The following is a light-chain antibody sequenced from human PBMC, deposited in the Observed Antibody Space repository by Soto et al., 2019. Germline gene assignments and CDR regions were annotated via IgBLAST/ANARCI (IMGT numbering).Light chain of an antibody. J-gene: IGLJ3*02. CDR2: SND. CDR1: SANIGSNT. CDR3: SAWDDSLNGGV. V-gene: IGLV1-44*01. Sequence: QSALTQPPSASGTPGQRVTISCSGSSANIGSNTVNWYQQLPGTAPKLLIYSNDQRPSGVPDRFSGSKSGTSASLAISGLQSEDEADYSCSAWDDSLNGGVFGGGTKLTVL.